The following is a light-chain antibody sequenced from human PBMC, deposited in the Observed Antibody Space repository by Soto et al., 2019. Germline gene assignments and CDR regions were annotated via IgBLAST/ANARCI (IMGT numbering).Light chain of an antibody. J-gene: IGKJ1*01. CDR1: HSISSW. CDR3: QQYNNWPWT. CDR2: DAS. V-gene: IGKV1-5*01. Sequence: DSHMTHSPSTLSSSLVDRGTIACRAIHSISSWLAWYQQKPGKAPKLLIYDASSLESGVPSRFSGSGSGTDFTLTISSLQSEDFAVYYCQQYNNWPWTFGQGTKVDIK.